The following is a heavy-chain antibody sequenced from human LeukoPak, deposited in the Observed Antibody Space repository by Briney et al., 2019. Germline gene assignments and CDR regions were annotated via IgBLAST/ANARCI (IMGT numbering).Heavy chain of an antibody. J-gene: IGHJ5*02. D-gene: IGHD6-13*01. CDR1: GGSFSGYY. Sequence: SETLSLTCAVYGGSFSGYYWSWIRQPPGKGLEWIGGINHSGSTNYNPSLKSRVTISVDTSKNQFSLKLSSVTAADTAVYYCATREYSSSWYLKSNWFDPWGQGTLVTVSS. CDR3: ATREYSSSWYLKSNWFDP. CDR2: INHSGST. V-gene: IGHV4-34*01.